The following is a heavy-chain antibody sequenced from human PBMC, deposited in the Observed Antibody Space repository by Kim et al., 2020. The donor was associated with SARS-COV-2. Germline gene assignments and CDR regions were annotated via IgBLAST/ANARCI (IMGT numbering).Heavy chain of an antibody. V-gene: IGHV4-31*02. D-gene: IGHD2-15*01. J-gene: IGHJ3*02. Sequence: NNPSLKSRVTISVDTSKNQFAQKLSSMTAADTAVYYCARDHVTPDAFVIWGQGKMVTVSS. CDR3: ARDHVTPDAFVI.